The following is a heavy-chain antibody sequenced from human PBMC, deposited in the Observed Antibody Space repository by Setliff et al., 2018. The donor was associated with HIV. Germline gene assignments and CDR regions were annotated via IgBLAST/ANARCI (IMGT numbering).Heavy chain of an antibody. Sequence: SETLSLTCAVSGYSISSSYYWGWIRQPPGKGLEWIASVYHGGSAYLNPSLKSRVTISVDRSKDQFSLKMTSVTAADTAIYYCARSSTAGFDFWGQGTLVTVSS. V-gene: IGHV4-38-2*01. CDR3: ARSSTAGFDF. J-gene: IGHJ4*02. CDR2: VYHGGSA. CDR1: GYSISSSYY. D-gene: IGHD6-19*01.